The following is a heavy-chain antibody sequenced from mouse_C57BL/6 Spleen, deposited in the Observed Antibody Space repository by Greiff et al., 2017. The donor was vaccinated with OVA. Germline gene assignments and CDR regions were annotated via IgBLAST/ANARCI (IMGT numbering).Heavy chain of an antibody. Sequence: VKLQQPGAELVRPGSSVKLSCKASGYTFTSYWMDWVKQRPGQGLEWIGNIYPSDSETHYNQKFKDKATLTVDKSSSTAYMQLSSLTSEDSAVYYCAREGAGSSPYWYFDVWGTGTTVTVSS. CDR3: AREGAGSSPYWYFDV. CDR2: IYPSDSET. V-gene: IGHV1-61*01. D-gene: IGHD1-1*01. CDR1: GYTFTSYW. J-gene: IGHJ1*03.